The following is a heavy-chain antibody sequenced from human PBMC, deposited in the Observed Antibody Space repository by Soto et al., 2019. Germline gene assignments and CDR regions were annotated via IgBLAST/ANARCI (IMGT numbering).Heavy chain of an antibody. Sequence: GGSLRLPCSPSGFPFSSYAMSWVRQAPGKGLEWVSAISGSGGSPCYADSVKGRFTISRDNSKNAQYLQLNSLRAEDTAVYYCAKDFRAAPGEGWFDPWGQGTLVTVSS. J-gene: IGHJ5*02. CDR3: AKDFRAAPGEGWFDP. CDR2: ISGSGGSP. D-gene: IGHD3-16*01. CDR1: GFPFSSYA. V-gene: IGHV3-23*01.